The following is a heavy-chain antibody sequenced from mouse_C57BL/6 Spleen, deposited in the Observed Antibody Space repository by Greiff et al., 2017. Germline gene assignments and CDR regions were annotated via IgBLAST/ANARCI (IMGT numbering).Heavy chain of an antibody. CDR2: IDPETGGT. CDR1: GYTFTDYE. Sequence: QVLLQQSGAELVRPGASVTLSCKASGYTFTDYEMHWVKQTPVHGLEWIGAIDPETGGTAYNQKFKGKAILTADKSSSTAYMELRSLTSEDSAVYYCTQSSPYLYYFDYWGQGTTLTVSS. J-gene: IGHJ2*01. V-gene: IGHV1-15*01. CDR3: TQSSPYLYYFDY. D-gene: IGHD1-1*01.